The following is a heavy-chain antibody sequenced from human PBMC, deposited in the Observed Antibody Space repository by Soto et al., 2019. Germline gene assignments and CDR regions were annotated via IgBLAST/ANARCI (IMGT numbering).Heavy chain of an antibody. D-gene: IGHD3-10*01. CDR2: ISSSSSTI. V-gene: IGHV3-48*01. CDR3: ARDGGNYGSGSYYPDDYYYYYYMDV. J-gene: IGHJ6*03. Sequence: GGSLRLSCAASGFTFSSYSMNWVRQAPGKGLEWVSYISSSSSTIYYADSVKGRFTISRDNAKNSLYLQMNSLRAEDTAVYYCARDGGNYGSGSYYPDDYYYYYYMDVWGKGTTVTVSS. CDR1: GFTFSSYS.